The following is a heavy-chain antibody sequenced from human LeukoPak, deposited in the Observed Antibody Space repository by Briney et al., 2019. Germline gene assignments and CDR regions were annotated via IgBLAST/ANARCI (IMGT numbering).Heavy chain of an antibody. J-gene: IGHJ5*02. CDR3: ARGLYSSSSIWFDP. CDR1: GYTFTSYD. V-gene: IGHV1-8*01. CDR2: MNPNSGNT. Sequence: PSVKVSFKASGYTFTSYDINWVRQATGQGLEWMGWMNPNSGNTGYAQKFQGRVTMTRNTSISTAYMELSSLRSEDTAVYYCARGLYSSSSIWFDPWGQGTLVTVSS. D-gene: IGHD6-6*01.